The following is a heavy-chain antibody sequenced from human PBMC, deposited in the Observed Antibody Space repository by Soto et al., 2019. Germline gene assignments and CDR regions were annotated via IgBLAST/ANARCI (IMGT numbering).Heavy chain of an antibody. V-gene: IGHV4-61*01. CDR2: IYYSGST. D-gene: IGHD3-3*01. Sequence: SETLSLTCTVSGGSVSSGSYYWSWIRQPPGKGLEWTGYIYYSGSTNYNPSLKSRVTISVDTSKNQFSLKLSSVTAADTAVYYCARDRSDFWSGYYYYYGMHVWGQGTTVTVSS. CDR3: ARDRSDFWSGYYYYYGMHV. J-gene: IGHJ6*02. CDR1: GGSVSSGSYY.